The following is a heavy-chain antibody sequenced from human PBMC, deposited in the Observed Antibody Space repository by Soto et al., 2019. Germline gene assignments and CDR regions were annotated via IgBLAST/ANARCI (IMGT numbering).Heavy chain of an antibody. J-gene: IGHJ4*02. CDR2: ISYDGSNK. Sequence: PGGSLRLSCAASGFTFSSYAIHWVRQAPGKGLEWVAVISYDGSNKYYADSVKGRFTISRDNSKNTLYLQMNSLRAEDTAVYYCARDFGLTRKYYFDYWGQGTLVTVSS. D-gene: IGHD3-10*01. CDR3: ARDFGLTRKYYFDY. CDR1: GFTFSSYA. V-gene: IGHV3-30-3*01.